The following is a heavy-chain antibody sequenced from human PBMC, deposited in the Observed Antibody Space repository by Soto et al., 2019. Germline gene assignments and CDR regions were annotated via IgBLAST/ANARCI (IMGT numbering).Heavy chain of an antibody. V-gene: IGHV3-33*01. D-gene: IGHD6-13*01. J-gene: IGHJ6*02. CDR3: ARDSSSWASFHCGMDV. CDR2: IWYDGNDK. Sequence: QLQLVESGGGVVQPGRSLRLSCAASGFTFSSYGMHWVRQAPGKGLEWVAVIWYDGNDKYHGDSVKGRFTISRDKSKDTLYLQMNSLRAEDTAVYYCARDSSSWASFHCGMDVWGQGTSVTVSS. CDR1: GFTFSSYG.